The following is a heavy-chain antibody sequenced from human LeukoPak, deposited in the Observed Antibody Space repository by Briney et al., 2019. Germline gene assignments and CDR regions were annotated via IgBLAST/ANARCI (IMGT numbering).Heavy chain of an antibody. CDR1: GGSITGHY. D-gene: IGHD3-22*01. CDR3: ARDYDSSGCSYFFNY. J-gene: IGHJ4*02. Sequence: SETLSLTCTVSGGSITGHYWSWIRQPAGKGLEWLGRIYTSGSTNYNPSLKSRVTVSLDTSKNQFSLKLSSVTAADTAMYYCARDYDSSGCSYFFNYWGQGTLVTVSS. CDR2: IYTSGST. V-gene: IGHV4-4*07.